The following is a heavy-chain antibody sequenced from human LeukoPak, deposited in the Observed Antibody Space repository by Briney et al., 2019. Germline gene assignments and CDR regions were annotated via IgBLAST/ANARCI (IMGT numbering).Heavy chain of an antibody. D-gene: IGHD5-12*01. J-gene: IGHJ6*02. Sequence: GESLQISCQGSGSSFTSYWIGWVRQLPGKGLEWMGIIYPGDSDTRYSPSFQGQVTISADKSISTAYLQWSSLKASDTAMYYCARKEGGYGSKHSYYYYYYGMDVWGQGTTVTVSS. CDR3: ARKEGGYGSKHSYYYYYYGMDV. CDR2: IYPGDSDT. CDR1: GSSFTSYW. V-gene: IGHV5-51*01.